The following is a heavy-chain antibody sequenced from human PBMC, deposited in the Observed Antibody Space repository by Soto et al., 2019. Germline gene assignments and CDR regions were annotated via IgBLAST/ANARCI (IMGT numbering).Heavy chain of an antibody. V-gene: IGHV1-69*01. D-gene: IGHD2-21*02. CDR1: GGTFSSYA. CDR3: ATQGRDCGGDCSMRYYYYYGMDV. CDR2: IIPIFGTA. J-gene: IGHJ6*02. Sequence: QVQLVQSGAEVKKPGSSVKVSCKASGGTFSSYAISWVRQAPGQGLEWMGGIIPIFGTANYAQKFQGRVTITADESTSTAYMELSSLRSEDTAVYYCATQGRDCGGDCSMRYYYYYGMDVWGQGTTVTVSS.